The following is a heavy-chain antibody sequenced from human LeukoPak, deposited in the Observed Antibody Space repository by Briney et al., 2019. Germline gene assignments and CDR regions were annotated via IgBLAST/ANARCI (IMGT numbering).Heavy chain of an antibody. CDR2: IYYSGST. CDR3: ARGSQSSSWYTGAFDI. V-gene: IGHV4-39*01. J-gene: IGHJ3*02. CDR1: GGSISSSSYY. Sequence: SETLSLTCTVSGGSISSSSYYWGWIRQPPGKGLEWIGSIYYSGSTYYNPSLKSRVTISVDTSKNQFSLKLSSVTAADTAVYYCARGSQSSSWYTGAFDIWGQGTMVTVFS. D-gene: IGHD6-13*01.